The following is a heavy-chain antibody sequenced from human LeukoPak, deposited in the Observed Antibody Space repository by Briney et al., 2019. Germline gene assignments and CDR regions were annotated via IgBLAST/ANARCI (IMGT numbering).Heavy chain of an antibody. J-gene: IGHJ4*02. CDR2: ISGSGRTI. CDR3: ASSTAIGY. CDR1: GFTFSTYE. V-gene: IGHV3-48*03. Sequence: GGSLRLSCAASGFTFSTYEMNWVRQAPGKGLEWVSYISGSGRTIYYADSVKGRFTISRDNAKNSLYLQMNSLRTEDTAVYYCASSTAIGYWGQGTLVAVSS.